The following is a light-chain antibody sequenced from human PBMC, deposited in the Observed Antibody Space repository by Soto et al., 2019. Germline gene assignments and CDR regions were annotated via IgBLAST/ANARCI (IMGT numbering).Light chain of an antibody. J-gene: IGKJ3*01. V-gene: IGKV1-12*01. CDR2: TAS. Sequence: VGDGVPITCRSSPGISRCLAWYHQQRCKAPKLLIYTASRLQSGVPSRCSGSGAGTDFTLTIISLQAEDVSTYYCQQTNCVRFTFGAGTKVDIK. CDR3: QQTNCVRFT. CDR1: PGISRC.